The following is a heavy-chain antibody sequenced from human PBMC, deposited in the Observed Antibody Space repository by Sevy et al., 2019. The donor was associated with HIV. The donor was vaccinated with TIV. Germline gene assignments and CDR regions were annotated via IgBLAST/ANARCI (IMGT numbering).Heavy chain of an antibody. CDR3: ARGLGKLVGGGYHKKGWFDP. V-gene: IGHV4-59*12. CDR2: IYDSGRT. J-gene: IGHJ5*02. Sequence: SETLSLGCTVSGGSLSGYQWNWIRQPPGKGLEWIGYIYDSGRTNYNPSLKSRVTISVDTSKNQFSLKLSSVTAADTAVYYCARGLGKLVGGGYHKKGWFDPWGQGTLVTVSS. CDR1: GGSLSGYQ. D-gene: IGHD2-8*02.